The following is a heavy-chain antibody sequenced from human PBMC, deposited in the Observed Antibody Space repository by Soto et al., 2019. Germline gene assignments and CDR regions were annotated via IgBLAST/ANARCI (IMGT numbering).Heavy chain of an antibody. CDR1: GGSISSGDYY. J-gene: IGHJ4*02. CDR2: IYYSGST. Sequence: QVQLQESGPGLVKPSQTLSLTCTVSGGSISSGDYYWSWIRQPPGKGLEWIGYIYYSGSTYYNPSLKSRFTISVDTSKNQFSLKLSSVTAADTAVYYCARVRGIFGVDVDYWGQGTLVTVSS. CDR3: ARVRGIFGVDVDY. V-gene: IGHV4-30-4*01. D-gene: IGHD3-3*01.